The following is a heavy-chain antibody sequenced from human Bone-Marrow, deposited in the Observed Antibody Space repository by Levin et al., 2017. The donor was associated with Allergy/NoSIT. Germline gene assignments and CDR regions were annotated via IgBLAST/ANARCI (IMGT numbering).Heavy chain of an antibody. V-gene: IGHV4-59*01. CDR2: IHYRGRT. CDR1: GSTNHYY. J-gene: IGHJ3*01. CDR3: AGLGEFHESGGFDV. Sequence: SETLSLICSVSGSTNHYYWTWIRQPPGKGLEWIGYIHYRGRTKSNPSLKSRVTISLDTSKNAFSLKLRSVSSADTAVYYCAGLGEFHESGGFDVWGQGTMVSVSS. D-gene: IGHD3-16*01.